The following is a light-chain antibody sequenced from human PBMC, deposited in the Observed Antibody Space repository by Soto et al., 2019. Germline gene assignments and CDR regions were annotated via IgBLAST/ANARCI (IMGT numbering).Light chain of an antibody. CDR2: EVT. CDR1: SSDIGADDF. J-gene: IGLJ2*01. Sequence: QSALTQPASVSGSPGQSITXSCTGTSSDIGADDFVSWYQHHPDKTPKLIIFEVTYRPTGISHRFSASKSGNTASLTISGLEAEDEAFYYCSSYRKTTFPHVVFGGGTKLTVL. V-gene: IGLV2-14*01. CDR3: SSYRKTTFPHVV.